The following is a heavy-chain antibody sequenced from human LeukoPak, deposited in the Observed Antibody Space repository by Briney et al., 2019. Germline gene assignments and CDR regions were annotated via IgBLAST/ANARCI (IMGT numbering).Heavy chain of an antibody. CDR2: INPSGGSN. J-gene: IGHJ5*02. V-gene: IGHV1-46*01. CDR1: GYTFTTYY. CDR3: ARVGDSSNSWFDP. D-gene: IGHD6-19*01. Sequence: ASVKVSCMASGYTFTTYYMHWVRQAPGQGLEWMGIINPSGGSNSNAQNFQGRVTMTKDTSTSTVYMEMSSLRYEDTAVYYCARVGDSSNSWFDPWGQGTLVTVSS.